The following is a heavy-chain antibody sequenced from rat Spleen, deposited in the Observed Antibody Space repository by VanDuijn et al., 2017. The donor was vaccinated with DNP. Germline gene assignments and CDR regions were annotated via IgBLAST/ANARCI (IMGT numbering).Heavy chain of an antibody. CDR1: DYSITSDY. CDR3: ARWTRYFDY. CDR2: INYSGRT. V-gene: IGHV3-1*01. D-gene: IGHD1-7*01. J-gene: IGHJ2*01. Sequence: EMQLQESGPGLVKPSQSLSLTCSVTDYSITSDYWGWIRKFPGNKMEWIGHINYSGRTSYNPSLTGRISITRDTSKNQFFLHLNSVTTEDTATYYCARWTRYFDYWGQGVMVTVSS.